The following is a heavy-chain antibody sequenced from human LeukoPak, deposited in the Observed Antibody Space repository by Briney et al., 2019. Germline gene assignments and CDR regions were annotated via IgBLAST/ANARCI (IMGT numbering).Heavy chain of an antibody. V-gene: IGHV1-8*01. Sequence: ASVKVSCKASAYTFTNYDINWVRQATGQGLEWVGWVNSHSGNTGYAQKFQGRVTMTRNTSISTAYMERSSRRSEDTAVYYGARDLRGYSYGYDYWGQGTLVSVSS. CDR1: AYTFTNYD. CDR3: ARDLRGYSYGYDY. J-gene: IGHJ4*02. D-gene: IGHD5-18*01. CDR2: VNSHSGNT.